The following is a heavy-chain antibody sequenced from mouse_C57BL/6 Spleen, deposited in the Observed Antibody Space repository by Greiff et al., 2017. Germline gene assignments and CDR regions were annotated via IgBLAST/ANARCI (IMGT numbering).Heavy chain of an antibody. CDR3: ARYEGYYGGAWFAY. Sequence: QVQLQQPGTELVKPGASVNLSCKASGYTFTSYWMHWVKQRPGQGLEWIGNINPSNGGTNYNEKFKSKATLTVDKSSSTAYMQLSSLTSEDSAVYYCARYEGYYGGAWFAYWGQGTLVTVSA. V-gene: IGHV1-53*01. CDR2: INPSNGGT. J-gene: IGHJ3*01. CDR1: GYTFTSYW. D-gene: IGHD2-3*01.